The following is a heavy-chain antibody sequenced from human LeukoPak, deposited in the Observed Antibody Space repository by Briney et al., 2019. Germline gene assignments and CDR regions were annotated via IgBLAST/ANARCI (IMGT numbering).Heavy chain of an antibody. D-gene: IGHD3-22*01. CDR3: AREWDYNTSGYYYYY. V-gene: IGHV1-69*13. J-gene: IGHJ4*02. Sequence: ASVKVSCKVSGYTFPSYFMHWVRQAPGQGLEWMGGIIPIFNTANYAQKFQGRVTITADESTSTAYMELSSLRSEDTAVYYCAREWDYNTSGYYYYYWGQGTLVTVSS. CDR2: IIPIFNTA. CDR1: GYTFPSYF.